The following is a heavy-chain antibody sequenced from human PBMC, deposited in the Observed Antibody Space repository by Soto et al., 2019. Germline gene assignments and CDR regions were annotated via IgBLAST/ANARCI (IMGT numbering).Heavy chain of an antibody. CDR1: GYAFTRYD. Sequence: XSVKVSCKASGYAFTRYDINWVRQATGQGLEWMGWMNPNSGNTGYAQKFQGRVTMTRDSSISTAYMEVSSLRFEDTAVYYCARAVNADAFDIWGKGTMVT. CDR3: ARAVNADAFDI. J-gene: IGHJ3*02. CDR2: MNPNSGNT. D-gene: IGHD3-10*01. V-gene: IGHV1-8*01.